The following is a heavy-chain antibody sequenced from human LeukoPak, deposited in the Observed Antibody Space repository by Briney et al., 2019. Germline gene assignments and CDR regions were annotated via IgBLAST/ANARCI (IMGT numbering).Heavy chain of an antibody. V-gene: IGHV3-21*01. CDR2: ISSSSSYI. CDR3: ARDSGSYLHYFDY. CDR1: GFTFSSYS. Sequence: GGSLRLSCAASGFTFSSYSMNWVRQAPGKGLEWVSSISSSSSYIYYADSVKGRFTISRDNAKNSLYLQMNSLRAEDTAVYYCARDSGSYLHYFDYWGQGTLVTVSS. J-gene: IGHJ4*02. D-gene: IGHD1-26*01.